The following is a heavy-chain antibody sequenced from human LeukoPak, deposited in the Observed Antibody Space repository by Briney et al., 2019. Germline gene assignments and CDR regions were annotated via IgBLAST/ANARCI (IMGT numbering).Heavy chain of an antibody. V-gene: IGHV3-33*08. CDR2: IWYDGSNK. CDR1: GFTFSSYA. J-gene: IGHJ3*02. CDR3: ARDPSIQLWPNDAFDI. D-gene: IGHD5-18*01. Sequence: PGGSLRLSCAASGFTFSSYAMHWVRQAPGKGLEWVAVIWYDGSNKYYADSVKGRFTISRDNSKNTLYLQMNSLRAEDTAVYYCARDPSIQLWPNDAFDIWGQGTMVTVSS.